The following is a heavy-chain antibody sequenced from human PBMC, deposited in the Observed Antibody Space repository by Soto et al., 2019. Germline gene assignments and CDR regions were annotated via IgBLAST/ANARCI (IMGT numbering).Heavy chain of an antibody. J-gene: IGHJ4*02. V-gene: IGHV1-69*05. CDR3: ATLFCNASRCYVWGFAS. D-gene: IGHD2-2*01. CDR2: IIPFFGST. Sequence: KGLEWMGRIIPFFGSTNYAQKFQGTRTITTDDSATTAYMQLSSLRSEDTALFYCATLFCNASRCYVWGFASWGQGTLVTVSS.